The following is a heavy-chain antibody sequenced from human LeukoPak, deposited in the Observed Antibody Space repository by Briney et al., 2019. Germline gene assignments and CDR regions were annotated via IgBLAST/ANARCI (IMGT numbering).Heavy chain of an antibody. CDR3: AREHYDILTGYHPYFDY. CDR1: GGSISSYY. J-gene: IGHJ4*02. D-gene: IGHD3-9*01. CDR2: IYYSGST. V-gene: IGHV4-59*01. Sequence: SETLSLTCTVSGGSISSYYWSWIRQPPGKGLEWIGYIYYSGSTNYNPSLKSRVTISVDTSKNQFSLKLSSVTAADTAVYYCAREHYDILTGYHPYFDYWGQGTLVTVSS.